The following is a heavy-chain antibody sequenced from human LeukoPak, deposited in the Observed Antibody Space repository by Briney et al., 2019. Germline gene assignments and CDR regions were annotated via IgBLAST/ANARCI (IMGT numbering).Heavy chain of an antibody. V-gene: IGHV1-69-2*01. Sequence: ASVKVSCKVSGYTFTDYYMHWVQQAPGKGLEWMGLVDPEDGETIYAEKFQGRVTITADTSTDTAYMELSSLRSEDTAVYYCATEAEVEMATIDYWGQGTLVTVSS. CDR1: GYTFTDYY. D-gene: IGHD5-24*01. CDR3: ATEAEVEMATIDY. CDR2: VDPEDGET. J-gene: IGHJ4*02.